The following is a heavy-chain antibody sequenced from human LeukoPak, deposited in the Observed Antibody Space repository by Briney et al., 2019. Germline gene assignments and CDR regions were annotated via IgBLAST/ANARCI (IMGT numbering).Heavy chain of an antibody. Sequence: PSETLSPTCTVSGGSISSYFWSWVRQPPGKGLEWIGYIYYSGSTNYNPSLKSRVAISVDTSKNQFSLKLSSVTAADTAVYYCATGQTTQDYWGQGTLVTVSS. CDR3: ATGQTTQDY. V-gene: IGHV4-59*01. CDR2: IYYSGST. D-gene: IGHD1-1*01. J-gene: IGHJ4*02. CDR1: GGSISSYF.